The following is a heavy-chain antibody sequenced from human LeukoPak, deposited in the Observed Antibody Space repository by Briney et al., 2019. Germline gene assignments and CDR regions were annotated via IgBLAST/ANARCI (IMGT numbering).Heavy chain of an antibody. J-gene: IGHJ4*02. CDR1: GYTCTSDG. D-gene: IGHD1-26*01. V-gene: IGHV1-18*01. CDR2: ISAYNGNT. CDR3: ARRLGLRWEPDFDY. Sequence: ASVKVSCKASGYTCTSDGISWVRQAPGQWLEWMGWISAYNGNTNYAQKLQGRVTMTTDTSTSTAYMELRSLRSDDTAVYYCARRLGLRWEPDFDYWGQGTLVTVSS.